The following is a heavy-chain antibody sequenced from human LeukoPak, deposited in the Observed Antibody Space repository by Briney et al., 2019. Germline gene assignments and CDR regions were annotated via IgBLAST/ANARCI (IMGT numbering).Heavy chain of an antibody. V-gene: IGHV3-21*01. CDR3: ARGYVGFYYGSGTYYYGMDV. D-gene: IGHD3-10*01. CDR2: ISSSRSYI. Sequence: GGPLRLSCAASGFTFSTYSMNWVRQAPGKGLEWVSSISSSRSYIYYADSVKGRFTIARDNAKNSLYLQMNSLRAEDTAMYYCARGYVGFYYGSGTYYYGMDVRGLGTTVTVSS. J-gene: IGHJ6*02. CDR1: GFTFSTYS.